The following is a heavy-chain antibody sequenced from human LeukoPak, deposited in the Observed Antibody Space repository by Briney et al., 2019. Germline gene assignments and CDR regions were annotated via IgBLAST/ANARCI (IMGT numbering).Heavy chain of an antibody. J-gene: IGHJ5*02. Sequence: ASVKVSCKSSGYTFTTYAMNWVRQAPGQGLEWMGGIIPIFGTANYAQKFQGRVTITADESTSTAYMELSSLRSEDTAVYYCALAAAGDSNWFDPWGQGTLVTVSS. V-gene: IGHV1-69*13. CDR2: IIPIFGTA. D-gene: IGHD6-13*01. CDR3: ALAAAGDSNWFDP. CDR1: GYTFTTYA.